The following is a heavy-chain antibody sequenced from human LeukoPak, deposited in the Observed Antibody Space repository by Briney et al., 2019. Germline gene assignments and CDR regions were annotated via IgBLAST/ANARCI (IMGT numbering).Heavy chain of an antibody. J-gene: IGHJ3*02. CDR1: GFTFSSYW. CDR3: ARVGSTDSPHAFDI. Sequence: GGALRLSCAASGFTFSSYWMDWVRQAPGKGLVWVSGINSDGKMTRYAESVKGRFTISRDNTKNTLYLQMNSLRAEDTSVYYCARVGSTDSPHAFDIWGQGTMVTVSS. D-gene: IGHD2-21*02. CDR2: INSDGKMT. V-gene: IGHV3-74*01.